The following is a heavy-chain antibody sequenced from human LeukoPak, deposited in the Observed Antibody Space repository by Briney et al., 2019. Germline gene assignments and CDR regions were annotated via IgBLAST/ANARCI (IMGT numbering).Heavy chain of an antibody. J-gene: IGHJ4*02. CDR1: GFTFSSYA. CDR2: ISGSGGST. V-gene: IGHV3-23*01. D-gene: IGHD2-15*01. Sequence: GGSLRLSCAASGFTFSSYAMSWVRQAPGKGLEWVSAISGSGGSTYYADSVKGRFTISRDNSKNTLYLQMNSLRAEDTAVYYCAKDWRYCSGGSCFWYYFDYWGQGTLVTVSS. CDR3: AKDWRYCSGGSCFWYYFDY.